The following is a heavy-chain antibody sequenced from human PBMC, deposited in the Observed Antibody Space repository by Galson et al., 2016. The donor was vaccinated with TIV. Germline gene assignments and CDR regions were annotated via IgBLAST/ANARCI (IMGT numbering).Heavy chain of an antibody. CDR1: GFSLTTHGMC. CDR3: ARSSIRDVSTHRFFDY. V-gene: IGHV2-70*17. CDR2: TDWGGDK. J-gene: IGHJ4*02. Sequence: PALVKPTQTLTLTCTFSGFSLTTHGMCVSWIRQPPGKALEWLARTDWGGDKFYSTSLQTRLSISKDTSRNQVVLTLSNVDPVDTATYFCARSSIRDVSTHRFFDYWGQGTLVTVSP. D-gene: IGHD5-24*01.